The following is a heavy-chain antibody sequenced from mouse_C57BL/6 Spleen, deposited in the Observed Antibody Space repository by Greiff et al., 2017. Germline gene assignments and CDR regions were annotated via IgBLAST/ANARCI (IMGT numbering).Heavy chain of an antibody. CDR2: IDPNSGGT. D-gene: IGHD1-1*02. CDR3: ARVHVGPLYGIDY. V-gene: IGHV1-72*01. CDR1: GYTFTGYW. J-gene: IGHJ4*01. Sequence: QVQLQQPGAELVKPGASVKLSCKASGYTFTGYWMNWVKQRPGRGLEWIGGIDPNSGGTNYNEKFKSKATLTVDKPSSTAYMELNSLTSEDSAVYYCARVHVGPLYGIDYGGQGTSVTVCS.